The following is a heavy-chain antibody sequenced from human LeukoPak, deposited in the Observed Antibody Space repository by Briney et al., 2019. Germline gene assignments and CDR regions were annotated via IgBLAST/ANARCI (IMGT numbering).Heavy chain of an antibody. J-gene: IGHJ4*02. D-gene: IGHD4-17*01. CDR1: GFTFSSYS. CDR3: ARDRSDYGDYIFDY. V-gene: IGHV3-21*01. CDR2: ISSSSSYI. Sequence: GGSLRLSCAASGFTFSSYSMNWVRQATGKGLEWVSSISSSSSYIYYADSVKGRFTISRDNAKNSLYLQMNSLRAEDTAVYYCARDRSDYGDYIFDYWGQGTLVTVSS.